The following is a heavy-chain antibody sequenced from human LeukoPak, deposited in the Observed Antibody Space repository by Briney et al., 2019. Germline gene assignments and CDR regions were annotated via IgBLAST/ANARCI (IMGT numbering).Heavy chain of an antibody. J-gene: IGHJ5*02. D-gene: IGHD2-21*01. CDR3: ARELGLFLAAGWFDP. CDR2: IIPIFGTA. V-gene: IGHV1-69*06. Sequence: GASVKLSCKASGGTFSSYAISWVRQAPGQGLEWMGGIIPIFGTANYAQKFQGRVTITADKSTSTAYMELSSLRSEDTAVYYCARELGLFLAAGWFDPWGQGTLVAVSS. CDR1: GGTFSSYA.